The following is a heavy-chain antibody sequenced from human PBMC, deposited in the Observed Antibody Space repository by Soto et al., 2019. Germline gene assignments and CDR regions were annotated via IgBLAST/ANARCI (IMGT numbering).Heavy chain of an antibody. CDR1: GYTFTGYY. V-gene: IGHV1-2*02. J-gene: IGHJ6*04. Sequence: ASVKISCKASGYTFTGYYMHWVRQAPGQGLEWMGWINPNSGGTNYAQKFQGRVTMTRDTSISTAYMELSRLRSDDTAVYYCARDREYYDFWSGYYSFYYYGMEVWGKGTKVTVSS. CDR2: INPNSGGT. CDR3: ARDREYYDFWSGYYSFYYYGMEV. D-gene: IGHD3-3*01.